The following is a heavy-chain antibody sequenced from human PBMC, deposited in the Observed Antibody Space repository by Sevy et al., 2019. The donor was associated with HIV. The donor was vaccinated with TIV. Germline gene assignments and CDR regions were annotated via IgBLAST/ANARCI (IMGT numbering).Heavy chain of an antibody. CDR2: ISAYNGNT. V-gene: IGHV1-18*01. J-gene: IGHJ6*02. CDR3: ARDSIPLVQGVIITPYYYGMDV. CDR1: GYTFTSYG. D-gene: IGHD3-10*01. Sequence: ASVKVSCKASGYTFTSYGISWVRQAPGQGLEWMGWISAYNGNTNYAQKLQGRVTMTTDTSTSTDYMELRSLRSDDTAVYYCARDSIPLVQGVIITPYYYGMDVWGQGTTVTVSS.